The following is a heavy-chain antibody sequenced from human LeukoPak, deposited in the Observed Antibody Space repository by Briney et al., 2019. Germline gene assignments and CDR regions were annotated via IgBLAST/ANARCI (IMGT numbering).Heavy chain of an antibody. Sequence: GGSLRLSCAASGFTFSSYSMNLVRQAPGKGLEWVSYISSSSSTIYYADSVKGRFTISRDNAKNSLYLQMNSLRAEDTAVYYCARVIEENWNERYFDYWGQGTLVTVSS. CDR1: GFTFSSYS. V-gene: IGHV3-48*01. D-gene: IGHD1-1*01. CDR2: ISSSSSTI. CDR3: ARVIEENWNERYFDY. J-gene: IGHJ4*02.